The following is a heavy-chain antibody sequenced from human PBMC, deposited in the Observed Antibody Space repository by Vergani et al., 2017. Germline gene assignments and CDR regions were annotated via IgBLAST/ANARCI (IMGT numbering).Heavy chain of an antibody. D-gene: IGHD3-16*02. CDR2: LYISGST. Sequence: QVQLQESGPGLVKPSETLSLTCTVSGGPISSYYWSWIRQPAGKGLEGIGRLYISGSTNYHPSLKSRVTVSVDTFKTQISLRLTSGTAEDTAVYYCARETVVTSWDGYRFHYMDVWGKGTTVTVSS. CDR1: GGPISSYY. J-gene: IGHJ6*03. CDR3: ARETVVTSWDGYRFHYMDV. V-gene: IGHV4-4*07.